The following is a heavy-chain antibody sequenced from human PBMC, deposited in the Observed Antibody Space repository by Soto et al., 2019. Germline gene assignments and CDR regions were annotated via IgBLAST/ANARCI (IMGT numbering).Heavy chain of an antibody. D-gene: IGHD2-21*02. CDR1: GGSISSYY. CDR2: IYYSGST. CDR3: ARDLRVGTDWFDP. J-gene: IGHJ5*02. Sequence: SETLSLTCTVSGGSISSYYWSWIRQPPGKGLEWIGYIYYSGSTNYNPSPKSRVTISVDTSKNQFSLKLSSVTAADTAVYYCARDLRVGTDWFDPWGQGTLVTVSS. V-gene: IGHV4-59*01.